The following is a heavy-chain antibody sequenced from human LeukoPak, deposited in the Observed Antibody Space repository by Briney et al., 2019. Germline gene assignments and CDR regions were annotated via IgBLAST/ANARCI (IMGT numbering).Heavy chain of an antibody. CDR2: IVVGSGNT. V-gene: IGHV1-58*02. D-gene: IGHD6-13*01. Sequence: SVKVSCKASGFTSTSSAMQWVRQARGQRLEWIGWIVVGSGNTNYAQKFQERVTITRDMSTSTAYMELSSLRSEDTAVYYCAAVSHGEQQSRDAFDIWGQGTMVTVSS. CDR3: AAVSHGEQQSRDAFDI. CDR1: GFTSTSSA. J-gene: IGHJ3*02.